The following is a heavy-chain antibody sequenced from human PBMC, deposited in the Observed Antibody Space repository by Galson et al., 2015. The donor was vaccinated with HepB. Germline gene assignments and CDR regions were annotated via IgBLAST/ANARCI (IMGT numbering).Heavy chain of an antibody. D-gene: IGHD2-21*02. J-gene: IGHJ4*02. CDR2: ISSSTGYT. Sequence: SLRLSCAASGFTFSDYYMSWIRQAPGKGLEWVSYISSSTGYTKYADSVKGRFTISRDNAKNSLYLQMSSLRVEDTAVYYCARVPTACGGDCPLDYWGQGTLVTVSS. CDR3: ARVPTACGGDCPLDY. V-gene: IGHV3-11*06. CDR1: GFTFSDYY.